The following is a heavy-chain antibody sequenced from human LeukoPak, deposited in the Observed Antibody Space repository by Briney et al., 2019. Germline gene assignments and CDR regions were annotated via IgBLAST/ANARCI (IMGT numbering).Heavy chain of an antibody. J-gene: IGHJ4*02. CDR3: TTVTHFYL. Sequence: GSLRLSCAASGFTFSGAWLSWVRQAPGKGLEWIGRIQGGGTTDYAAPVKGRFTISRDDSKATLYLQMNSLKTEDTAIYYCTTVTHFYLGGQGILVTVSS. V-gene: IGHV3-15*01. D-gene: IGHD2/OR15-2a*01. CDR1: GFTFSGAW. CDR2: IQGGGTT.